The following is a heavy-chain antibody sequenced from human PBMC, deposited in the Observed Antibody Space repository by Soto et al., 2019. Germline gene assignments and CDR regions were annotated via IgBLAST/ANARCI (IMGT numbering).Heavy chain of an antibody. D-gene: IGHD6-13*01. Sequence: QVQLQESGPGLVKPSETLSLTCSVSDGSISSYYWNWIRQPAGKGLEWIGRIYSSGSTNYNPSLKNRVTMSVDTSKNQFSLKLSSVTAADTAVYYCGRENYAAAAGTYRGHYYGLDVWGQGTTVTVSS. CDR2: IYSSGST. V-gene: IGHV4-4*07. CDR1: DGSISSYY. CDR3: GRENYAAAAGTYRGHYYGLDV. J-gene: IGHJ6*02.